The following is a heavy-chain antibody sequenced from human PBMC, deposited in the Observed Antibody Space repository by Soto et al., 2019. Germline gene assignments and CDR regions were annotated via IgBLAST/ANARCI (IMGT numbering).Heavy chain of an antibody. J-gene: IGHJ3*02. Sequence: SETLSLACTVYAGSMSSGDHYWSWIRQPPGKGLEWIGYIYYSGSTYYNPSLKSRVTISVDTSKNQFSLKLSSVTAADTAVYYCARDVPPHYYDSSGNDAFDIWGQGTMVTVSS. D-gene: IGHD3-22*01. V-gene: IGHV4-30-4*01. CDR1: AGSMSSGDHY. CDR2: IYYSGST. CDR3: ARDVPPHYYDSSGNDAFDI.